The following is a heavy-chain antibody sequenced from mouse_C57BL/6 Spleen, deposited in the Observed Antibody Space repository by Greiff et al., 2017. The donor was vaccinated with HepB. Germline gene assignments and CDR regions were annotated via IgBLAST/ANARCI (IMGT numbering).Heavy chain of an antibody. V-gene: IGHV1-42*01. CDR1: GYSFTGYY. D-gene: IGHD1-1*01. CDR2: INPSTGGT. Sequence: EVKLMESGPELVKPGASVKISCKASGYSFTGYYMNWVKQSPEKSLEWIGEINPSTGGTTYNQKFKAKATLTVDKSSSTAYMQLKSLTSEDSAVYYCARPTTVVATRYFDVWGTGTTVTVSS. J-gene: IGHJ1*03. CDR3: ARPTTVVATRYFDV.